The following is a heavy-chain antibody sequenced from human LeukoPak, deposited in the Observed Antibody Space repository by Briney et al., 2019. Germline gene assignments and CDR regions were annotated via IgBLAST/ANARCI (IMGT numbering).Heavy chain of an antibody. CDR2: FYTSGST. CDR3: ARDSDGNDGIYGGFDY. D-gene: IGHD3-22*01. Sequence: SETLSLTCTVSGVSISTYYWSWIRQPAGKGLEWIGRFYTSGSTNYNPSLKSRVTMSMDTSKNQFSLKLTSVTAADTAVYYCARDSDGNDGIYGGFDYWGQGTLVTVSS. V-gene: IGHV4-4*07. J-gene: IGHJ4*02. CDR1: GVSISTYY.